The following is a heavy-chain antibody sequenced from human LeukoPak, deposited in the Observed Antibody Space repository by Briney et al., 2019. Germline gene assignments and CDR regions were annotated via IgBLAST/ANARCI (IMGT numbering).Heavy chain of an antibody. D-gene: IGHD3-16*01. CDR1: GGSISSGSYY. V-gene: IGHV4-61*02. CDR3: ARDLGYVWGSL. Sequence: SQTLSLTCTVSGGSISSGSYYWSWIRQPAGKGLEWIGRIYTSGSTNYNPSLKSRVTISVDTSKNQFSLKLSSVTAADTAVYYCARDLGYVWGSLWGQGTLVTVSS. J-gene: IGHJ4*02. CDR2: IYTSGST.